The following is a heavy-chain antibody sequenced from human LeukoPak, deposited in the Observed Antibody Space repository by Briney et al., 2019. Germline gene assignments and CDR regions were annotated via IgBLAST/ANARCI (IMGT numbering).Heavy chain of an antibody. CDR2: ISYDGSNK. CDR3: ARAGDWFRPLYYYYYMDV. V-gene: IGHV3-30*04. Sequence: HPGGSLRLSCAASGFTFSSYAMHWVRQAPGKGLEWVAVISYDGSNKYYADSVKGRFTISRDNSKNTLYLQMNSLRAEDTAVYYCARAGDWFRPLYYYYYMDVWGKGTTVTVSS. CDR1: GFTFSSYA. J-gene: IGHJ6*03. D-gene: IGHD3/OR15-3a*01.